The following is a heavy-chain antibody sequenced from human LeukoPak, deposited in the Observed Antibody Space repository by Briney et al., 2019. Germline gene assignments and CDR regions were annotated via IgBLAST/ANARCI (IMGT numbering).Heavy chain of an antibody. V-gene: IGHV1-18*01. D-gene: IGHD5-18*01. J-gene: IGHJ4*02. CDR1: GYTFTSYG. CDR3: ARDRAGYSYGTFDY. CDR2: ISAYNGNT. Sequence: ASVKVSCKASGYTFTSYGISWVRQAPGQGLEWMGWISAYNGNTNYAQKLQGRATMTTDTSTSTAYMELRSLRSDDTAVYYCARDRAGYSYGTFDYWGQGTLVTVSS.